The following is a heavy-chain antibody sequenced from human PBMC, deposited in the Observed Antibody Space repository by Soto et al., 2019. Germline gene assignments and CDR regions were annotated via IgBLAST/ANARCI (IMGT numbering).Heavy chain of an antibody. D-gene: IGHD1-26*01. V-gene: IGHV4-59*01. J-gene: IGHJ3*02. CDR2: ISYSGGT. CDR1: GASISSYY. Sequence: PSETLSLTCTVSGASISSYYWSWIRQPPGRGLEWIAYISYSGGTRYNPSLKSRVPRLLDTSKNQFSRNLSAVTAAETAGSEWEDNIKQDGTEKWYVDSVKGRFTISRDNAKNSLYLQMNSLRVEDTAVYYCARGDYYDSSGPFSDAFDIWGQGTMVTVS. CDR3: EDNIKQDGTEKWYVDSVKGRFTISRDNAKNSLYLQMNSLRVEDTAVYYCARGDYYDSSGPFSDAFDI.